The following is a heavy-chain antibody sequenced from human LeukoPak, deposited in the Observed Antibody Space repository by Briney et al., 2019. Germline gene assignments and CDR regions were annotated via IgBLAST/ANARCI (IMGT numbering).Heavy chain of an antibody. Sequence: PGGSLRLSCAAPGFRFNSYRMHWVRQAPGKGPVWVSLISNDESTIIYADSVKGRFTISRDNAKNTLYLQMSSLRAEDTAVYYCARDVGTWGQGTLVTVSS. D-gene: IGHD7-27*01. V-gene: IGHV3-74*01. CDR1: GFRFNSYR. J-gene: IGHJ5*02. CDR3: ARDVGT. CDR2: ISNDESTI.